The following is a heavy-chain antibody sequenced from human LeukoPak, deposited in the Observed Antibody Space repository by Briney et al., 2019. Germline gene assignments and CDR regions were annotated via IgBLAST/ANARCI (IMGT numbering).Heavy chain of an antibody. V-gene: IGHV3-21*06. CDR2: ISSSSNYI. J-gene: IGHJ6*02. CDR3: ARDPVVVVPAATPGGSSRYYYKGLDV. D-gene: IGHD2-2*01. CDR1: GFTFRKYR. Sequence: GGSLRLSCAASGFTFRKYRMHWARQTPGKGLEWVASISSSSNYIFYGDPVRGRFTLSRDNANNSLSLHINSLSADDTGVYYCARDPVVVVPAATPGGSSRYYYKGLDVWGQGTTVTVSS.